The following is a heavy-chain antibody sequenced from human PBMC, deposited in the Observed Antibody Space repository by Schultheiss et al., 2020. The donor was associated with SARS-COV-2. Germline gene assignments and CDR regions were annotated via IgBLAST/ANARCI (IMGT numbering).Heavy chain of an antibody. V-gene: IGHV3-30*04. D-gene: IGHD2-15*01. Sequence: GGSLRLSCAASGFTFSSYAMHWVRQAPGKGLEWVAVISYDGSNKYYADSVKGRFTISRDNAKNTLYLQMNSLRAEDTAVYYCAKDIGRSPSDYWGQGTLVTVSS. J-gene: IGHJ4*02. CDR3: AKDIGRSPSDY. CDR1: GFTFSSYA. CDR2: ISYDGSNK.